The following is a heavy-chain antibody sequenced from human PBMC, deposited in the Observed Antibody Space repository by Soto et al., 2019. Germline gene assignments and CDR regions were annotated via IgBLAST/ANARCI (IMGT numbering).Heavy chain of an antibody. D-gene: IGHD6-19*01. CDR3: ARENTDEGIAVAGNDYFDY. Sequence: GGSLRLSCAASGFTFSDYYMSWIRQAPGKGLEWVSYISSSGSTIYYADSVKGRFTISRDNSKNTLYLQMNSLRAEDTAVYYCARENTDEGIAVAGNDYFDYWGQGTLVTVSS. J-gene: IGHJ4*02. CDR2: ISSSGSTI. V-gene: IGHV3-11*04. CDR1: GFTFSDYY.